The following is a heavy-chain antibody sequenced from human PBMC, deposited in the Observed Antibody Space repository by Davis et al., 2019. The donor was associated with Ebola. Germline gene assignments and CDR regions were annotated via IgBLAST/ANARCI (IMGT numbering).Heavy chain of an antibody. D-gene: IGHD3-10*01. CDR1: GYTFTSYY. CDR2: INPSGGST. V-gene: IGHV1-46*01. Sequence: ASVKVSCTASGYTFTSYYMHWVRQAPGQGLEWMGIINPSGGSTSYAQKFQGRVTMTRDTSTSTVYMELSSLRSEDTAVYYCARVLLWFGELGSYYYYGMDVWGQGTTVTVSS. J-gene: IGHJ6*02. CDR3: ARVLLWFGELGSYYYYGMDV.